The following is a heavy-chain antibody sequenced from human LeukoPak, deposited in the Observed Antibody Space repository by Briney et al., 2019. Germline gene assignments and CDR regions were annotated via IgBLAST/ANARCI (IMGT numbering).Heavy chain of an antibody. V-gene: IGHV3-21*01. CDR3: AELGITMIGGV. CDR1: GFTFSSYS. CDR2: ITSSSSYI. J-gene: IGHJ6*04. D-gene: IGHD3-10*02. Sequence: PGGSLRLSCAASGFTFSSYSMNWLRQAPGKGLEWVSSITSSSSYICYADSVKGRFTISRHNAKNSLYLQLNSLRAEDTAVYYCAELGITMIGGVWGKGTTVTISS.